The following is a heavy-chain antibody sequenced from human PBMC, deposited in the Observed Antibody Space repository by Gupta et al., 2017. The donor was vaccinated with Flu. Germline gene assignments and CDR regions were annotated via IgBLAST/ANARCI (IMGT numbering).Heavy chain of an antibody. J-gene: IGHJ6*02. CDR2: SDDAGSD. CDR1: GGSISSSTYY. D-gene: IGHD3-22*01. Sequence: QFPLQESGPGLVTPSEPLSLTCTVSGGSISSSTYYCGWIRQPPGKGLDWSASSDDAGSDYYTPSLNSQVTRSVDTSINQCSLKRSSVTATDTAVYDGARHVPQSYFYGGEGWGQGTTGTVSS. CDR3: ARHVPQSYFYGGEG. V-gene: IGHV4-39*01.